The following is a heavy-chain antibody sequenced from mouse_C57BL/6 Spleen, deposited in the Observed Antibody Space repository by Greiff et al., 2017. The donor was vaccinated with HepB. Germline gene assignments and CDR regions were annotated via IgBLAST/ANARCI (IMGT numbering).Heavy chain of an antibody. J-gene: IGHJ3*01. CDR2: IHPNSGST. D-gene: IGHD1-1*01. CDR3: ARRGTTVVAPFAY. CDR1: GYTFTSYW. V-gene: IGHV1-64*01. Sequence: QVQLQQSGAELVKPGASVKLSCKASGYTFTSYWMHWVKQRPGQGLEWIGMIHPNSGSTNYNEKFKSKATLTVDNSSSTAYMQLSSRTSEDSAVYYGARRGTTVVAPFAYWGQGTLVTVSA.